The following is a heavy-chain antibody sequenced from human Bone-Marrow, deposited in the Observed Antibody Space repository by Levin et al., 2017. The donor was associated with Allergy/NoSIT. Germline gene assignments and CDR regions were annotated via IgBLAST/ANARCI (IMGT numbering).Heavy chain of an antibody. D-gene: IGHD3-22*01. Sequence: GGSLRLSCAASGFTFSSYWMSWVRQAPGKGLEWVANIKQDGSEKYYVDSVKGRFTISRDNAKNSLYLQMNSLRAEDTAVYYCARLPVDYYDSSGYTDYWGQGTLVTVSS. CDR1: GFTFSSYW. CDR3: ARLPVDYYDSSGYTDY. J-gene: IGHJ4*02. V-gene: IGHV3-7*01. CDR2: IKQDGSEK.